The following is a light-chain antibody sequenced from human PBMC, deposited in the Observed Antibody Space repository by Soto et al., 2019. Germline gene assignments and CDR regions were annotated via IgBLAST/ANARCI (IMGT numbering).Light chain of an antibody. V-gene: IGKV3-20*01. CDR3: QQYESSVT. J-gene: IGKJ1*01. CDR1: QSVSSSF. Sequence: EIVLTQSPGSLSLSPGEGATLSCRASQSVSSSFFAWYQQKPGQVPSLLIYGASRRATGVPDRFSGSGSGTDFTLSISRLEPEDFAVYYCQQYESSVTFGQGTKVEIK. CDR2: GAS.